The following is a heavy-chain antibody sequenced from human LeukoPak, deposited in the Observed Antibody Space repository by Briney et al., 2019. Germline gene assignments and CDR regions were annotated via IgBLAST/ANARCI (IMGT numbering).Heavy chain of an antibody. CDR2: IYHSGST. Sequence: SETLSLTCAVSGGSISSGGYSWSWIRQPPGKGLEWIGYIYHSGSTYYNPSLKSRVTISVDRSKNQFSLKLSSVTAADTAVYYCARLPVDCSSTSCYHALDIWGQGTMVTVSS. D-gene: IGHD2-2*01. CDR3: ARLPVDCSSTSCYHALDI. J-gene: IGHJ3*02. V-gene: IGHV4-30-2*01. CDR1: GGSISSGGYS.